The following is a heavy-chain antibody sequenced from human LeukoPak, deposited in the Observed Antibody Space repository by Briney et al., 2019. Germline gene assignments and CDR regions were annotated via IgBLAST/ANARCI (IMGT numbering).Heavy chain of an antibody. Sequence: SETLSLTCAVYGGSFSGYYWSWIRQPPGKGLEWIGEINHSGSTNYNPSLKSRVTISVDTSKNQFSLKLSSVTDADTAVYYCARKNGYYYGSGAPFDYWGQGTLVTVSS. V-gene: IGHV4-34*01. J-gene: IGHJ4*02. CDR1: GGSFSGYY. D-gene: IGHD3-10*01. CDR2: INHSGST. CDR3: ARKNGYYYGSGAPFDY.